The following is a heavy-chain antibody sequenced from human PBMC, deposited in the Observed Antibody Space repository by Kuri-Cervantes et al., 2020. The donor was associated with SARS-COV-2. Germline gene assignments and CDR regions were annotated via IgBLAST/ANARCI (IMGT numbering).Heavy chain of an antibody. V-gene: IGHV4-39*07. CDR3: ARVTRGYSYGYRGGDY. CDR1: GGSISSSSYY. D-gene: IGHD5-18*01. J-gene: IGHJ4*02. CDR2: IYYSGST. Sequence: SETLSLTCTVSGGSISSSSYYWGWIRQPPGKGLEWIGSIYYSGSTNYNPSLKSRVTISVDTSKNQFSLKLSSVTAADTAVYYCARVTRGYSYGYRGGDYWGQGTLVTVSS.